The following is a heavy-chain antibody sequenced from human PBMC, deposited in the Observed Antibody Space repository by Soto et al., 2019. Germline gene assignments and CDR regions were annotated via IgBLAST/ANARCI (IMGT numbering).Heavy chain of an antibody. Sequence: GASVKVSCKASGYTLTTYGINWLRQAPGQGLEWMGWISAYDGNTNYEQKLQDRVTMTIDTSTTTAYLELRSLRSDDTAVYYCATTPEGYCASSACTFAYWGQGTPVTVSS. CDR1: GYTLTTYG. D-gene: IGHD2-8*02. V-gene: IGHV1-18*04. J-gene: IGHJ4*02. CDR3: ATTPEGYCASSACTFAY. CDR2: ISAYDGNT.